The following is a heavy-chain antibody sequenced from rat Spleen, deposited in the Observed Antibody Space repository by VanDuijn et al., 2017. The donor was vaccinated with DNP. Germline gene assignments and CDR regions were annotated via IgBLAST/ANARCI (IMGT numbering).Heavy chain of an antibody. V-gene: IGHV2-4*01. CDR1: GFSLTSYG. Sequence: QVQLKESGPGLVQPSQTLSLTCTVSGFSLTSYGVSWVRQPPGKGLEWIAAIWSGGSTDYNSALKSRLSISRDTSKSQVFLKMNSLQTEDIATYYCARAGNSGYFDYWGQGVMVTVSS. D-gene: IGHD4-4*01. CDR3: ARAGNSGYFDY. J-gene: IGHJ2*01. CDR2: IWSGGST.